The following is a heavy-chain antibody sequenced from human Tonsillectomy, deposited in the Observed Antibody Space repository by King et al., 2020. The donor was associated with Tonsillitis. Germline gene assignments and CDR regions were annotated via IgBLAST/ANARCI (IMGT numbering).Heavy chain of an antibody. CDR2: ISWNGGSI. CDR3: AKQEAATYYYDSSGYYSLDY. V-gene: IGHV3-9*01. J-gene: IGHJ4*02. D-gene: IGHD3-22*01. Sequence: VQLVESGGGLVQPGRSLRLSCAASGFTFDDYAMHWVRQAPGKGLEWVSGISWNGGSIGFADSVKGRFTISRDNAKNSLFLQMNSLRAEDTALYYCAKQEAATYYYDSSGYYSLDYWGQGTLVTVSS. CDR1: GFTFDDYA.